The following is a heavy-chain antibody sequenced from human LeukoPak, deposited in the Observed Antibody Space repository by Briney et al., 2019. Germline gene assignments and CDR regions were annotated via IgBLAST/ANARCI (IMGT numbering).Heavy chain of an antibody. V-gene: IGHV4-34*01. Sequence: QVQLQQWGAGLLKPSETLSLTCAVYGGSFSGYYWSWIRQPPGKGLEWIGEINHSGSTNYNPSLKSRVTISVDTSKNQFSLKLSSVTAADTAVYYCARISMVRGVHKRFDYWGQGTLVTVSS. J-gene: IGHJ4*02. CDR2: INHSGST. CDR3: ARISMVRGVHKRFDY. CDR1: GGSFSGYY. D-gene: IGHD3-10*01.